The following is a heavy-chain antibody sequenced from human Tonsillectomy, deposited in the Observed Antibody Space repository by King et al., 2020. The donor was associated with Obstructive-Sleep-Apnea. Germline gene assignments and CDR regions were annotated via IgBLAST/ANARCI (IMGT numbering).Heavy chain of an antibody. J-gene: IGHJ4*02. V-gene: IGHV1-18*01. CDR2: ISAYNGNT. CDR3: ARGPVYYYGSGSYYVPDY. Sequence: QLVQSGAEVKKPGASVKVSCKASGYTFTSYGISWVRQAPGQGLEWMGWISAYNGNTNYAQKLQGRVTMTTDTSTSKAYMELRSLRSDDTAVYYCARGPVYYYGSGSYYVPDYWGQGTLVTVSS. CDR1: GYTFTSYG. D-gene: IGHD3-10*01.